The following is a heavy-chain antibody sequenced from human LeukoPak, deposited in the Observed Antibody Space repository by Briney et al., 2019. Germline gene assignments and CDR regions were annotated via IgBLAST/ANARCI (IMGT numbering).Heavy chain of an antibody. CDR1: GFTFSSYS. V-gene: IGHV3-21*01. D-gene: IGHD3-3*01. J-gene: IGHJ3*02. CDR2: ISSSSSYI. Sequence: GGSLRLSCAASGFTFSSYSMNSVRQAPGKGLEWVSSISSSSSYIYYADSVKGRFTISRDNAKNSLYLQMNSLRAEDTAVYYCARAVATIRFLEWLLDAFDIWGQGTMVTVSS. CDR3: ARAVATIRFLEWLLDAFDI.